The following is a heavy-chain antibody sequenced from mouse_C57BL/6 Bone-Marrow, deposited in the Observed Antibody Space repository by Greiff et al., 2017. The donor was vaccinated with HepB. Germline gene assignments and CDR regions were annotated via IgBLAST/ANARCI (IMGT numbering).Heavy chain of an antibody. CDR2: ISYDGSN. J-gene: IGHJ2*01. CDR1: GYSITSGYY. V-gene: IGHV3-6*01. Sequence: EVKLQESGPGLVKPSQSLSLTCSVTGYSITSGYYWNWSRQFPGNKLEWMGYISYDGSNNYNPSLKNRISITRDKSKNQFFLKLNSGTTEDTATYYCARRAAQAHFDYWGQGTTLTVSS. D-gene: IGHD3-2*02. CDR3: ARRAAQAHFDY.